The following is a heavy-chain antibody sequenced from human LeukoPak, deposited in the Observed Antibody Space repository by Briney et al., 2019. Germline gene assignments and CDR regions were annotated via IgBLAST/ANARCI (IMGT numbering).Heavy chain of an antibody. V-gene: IGHV3-23*01. CDR1: GFTFSSYG. Sequence: GGSLRLSCAASGFTFSSYGMSWVRQAPGKGLEWVSAISGSGGSTYYADSVKGRFTISRDNSKNTLYLQMSSLRAEDTAVYYCAKFGFCSSTSCPAPYWGQGTLVTVSS. CDR2: ISGSGGST. J-gene: IGHJ4*02. D-gene: IGHD2-2*01. CDR3: AKFGFCSSTSCPAPY.